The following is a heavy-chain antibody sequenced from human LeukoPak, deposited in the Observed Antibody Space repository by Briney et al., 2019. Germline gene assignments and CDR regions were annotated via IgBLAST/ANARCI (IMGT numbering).Heavy chain of an antibody. D-gene: IGHD3-10*01. CDR3: AKESKWFGELSSLIDY. J-gene: IGHJ4*02. Sequence: GRSLRPSCAASGFTFSSYGMHWVRQAPGKGLEWVAVISYDGSNKYYADSVKGRFTISRDNSKNTLYLQMNSLRAEDTAVYYCAKESKWFGELSSLIDYWGQGTLVTVSS. CDR2: ISYDGSNK. V-gene: IGHV3-30*18. CDR1: GFTFSSYG.